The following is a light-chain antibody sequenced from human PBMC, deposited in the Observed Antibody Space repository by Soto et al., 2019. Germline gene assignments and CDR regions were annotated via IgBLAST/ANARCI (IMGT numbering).Light chain of an antibody. CDR2: GAS. CDR1: QGISDY. CDR3: QKYDSAPWT. V-gene: IGKV1-27*01. Sequence: DIQMTQSPSSLSASVGDRVTITCRASQGISDYLAWYQQKPGKVPKFLIYGASTLQPRVPSRFSGSGSETDFTLTISSLQPEDVATYYCQKYDSAPWTFGQGTKVEIK. J-gene: IGKJ1*01.